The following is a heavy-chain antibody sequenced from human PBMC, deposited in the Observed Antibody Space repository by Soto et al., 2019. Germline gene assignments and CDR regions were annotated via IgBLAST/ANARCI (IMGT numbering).Heavy chain of an antibody. Sequence: GGSLRLFCAASGFRFSTYTMNWVRQAPGKRLEWVSSISGTGGSINYADSVKGRFTISRDNAKSSLYLQMNSLRVEDTAVYYCARDLETTVAAFDFWGLGTLVTVSS. CDR2: ISGTGGSI. J-gene: IGHJ4*02. D-gene: IGHD6-13*01. CDR3: ARDLETTVAAFDF. CDR1: GFRFSTYT. V-gene: IGHV3-21*01.